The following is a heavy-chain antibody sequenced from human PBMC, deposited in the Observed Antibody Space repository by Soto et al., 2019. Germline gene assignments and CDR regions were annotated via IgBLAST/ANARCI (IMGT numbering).Heavy chain of an antibody. V-gene: IGHV1-69*06. J-gene: IGHJ6*02. CDR3: ARLEVRYCSSTSCYMSYYYYGMDV. Sequence: SVKVSCKASGGTFSSYAISWVRQAPGQGLEWMGGIIPIFGTASYAQKFQGRVTITADKSTSTAYMELSSLRSEDTAVYYCARLEVRYCSSTSCYMSYYYYGMDVWGQGTTVTVSS. CDR1: GGTFSSYA. CDR2: IIPIFGTA. D-gene: IGHD2-2*02.